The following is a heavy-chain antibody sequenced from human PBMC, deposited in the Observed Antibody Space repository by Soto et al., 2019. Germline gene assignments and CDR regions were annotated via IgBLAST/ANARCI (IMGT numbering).Heavy chain of an antibody. Sequence: QVQLVQSGAEVKKPGSSVKVSCKASGDTFSSYTLVWVRQAPGHGLEWVGRIIPVLSMSNSAQKFQGRASMFADKSTRTAYMELRSLRSDDTAVYYCARSYGSGRRPFDYWGQGTLVTVSS. CDR1: GDTFSSYT. CDR2: IIPVLSMS. D-gene: IGHD3-10*01. J-gene: IGHJ4*02. V-gene: IGHV1-69*02. CDR3: ARSYGSGRRPFDY.